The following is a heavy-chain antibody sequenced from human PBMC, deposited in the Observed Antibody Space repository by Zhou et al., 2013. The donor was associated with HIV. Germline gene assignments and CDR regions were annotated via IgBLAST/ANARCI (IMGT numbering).Heavy chain of an antibody. CDR3: GRDPYSSSSYNWFDP. CDR1: GYTFTSYG. V-gene: IGHV1-18*01. D-gene: IGHD6-6*01. CDR2: ISAYNGNT. J-gene: IGHJ5*02. Sequence: QVQLVQSGAEVKKPGASVKVSCKTSGYTFTSYGISWVRQAPGQGLEWMGWISAYNGNTHYAQKLQGRVTMTTDTSTSTVYMELRSLRPDDTAVYYCGRDPYSSSSYNWFDPSGPREPGHRLL.